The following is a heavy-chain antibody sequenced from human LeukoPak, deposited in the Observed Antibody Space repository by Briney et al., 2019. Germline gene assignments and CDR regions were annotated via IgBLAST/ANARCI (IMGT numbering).Heavy chain of an antibody. V-gene: IGHV1-8*01. CDR3: ARGSSGDYSVSGSAWFDP. CDR1: GYTFTNYD. Sequence: ASVKVSCKASGYTFTNYDTNWVRLATGQGLEWMGWMNPNSGNTGYAQKFQGRVTMTRNTSVSTAYMDLSSLRSEDTAVYYCARGSSGDYSVSGSAWFDPWGQGTLVTVSS. CDR2: MNPNSGNT. D-gene: IGHD3-10*01. J-gene: IGHJ5*02.